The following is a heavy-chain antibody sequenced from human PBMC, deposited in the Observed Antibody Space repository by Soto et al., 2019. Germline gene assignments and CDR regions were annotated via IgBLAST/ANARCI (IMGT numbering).Heavy chain of an antibody. CDR3: ARDHQYQLPSDV. J-gene: IGHJ6*02. V-gene: IGHV3-30*04. Sequence: QAQLVESGGGMVQPGRSLRLSCVASGVTFNRYAMHWVRQAPGKGLEWVAVISYDGSNKYYADSVKGRFTISRDNSNNTLYLQMNTLKAGDSAAYYCARDHQYQLPSDVWGQGTTVTVS. CDR1: GVTFNRYA. D-gene: IGHD2-2*01. CDR2: ISYDGSNK.